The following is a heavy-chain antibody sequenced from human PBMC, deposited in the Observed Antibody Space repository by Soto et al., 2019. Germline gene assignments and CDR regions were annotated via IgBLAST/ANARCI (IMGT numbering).Heavy chain of an antibody. CDR3: ARSTTTIVVVPAAITKVQTSIYFDY. V-gene: IGHV4-30-4*01. Sequence: PSETLSLTCTVSGGSIRSGDYYWSWIRQSPGKGLDWIGYIYYSGSTYYNPSLKSRITMSVDTSKHQFSLNLSSVTAADTAVYYCARSTTTIVVVPAAITKVQTSIYFDYWGQGTLVTVSS. J-gene: IGHJ4*02. CDR1: GGSIRSGDYY. D-gene: IGHD2-2*02. CDR2: IYYSGST.